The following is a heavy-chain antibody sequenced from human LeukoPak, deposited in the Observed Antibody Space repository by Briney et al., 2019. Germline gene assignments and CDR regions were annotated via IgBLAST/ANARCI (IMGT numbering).Heavy chain of an antibody. J-gene: IGHJ3*02. Sequence: SETLSLTCTVSSGSTSSSSYYWGWIRQPPGKGLEWIGSIYYSGSSYYNPSLKSRVTISVDTCKNQFSLKSSSGTAADTAVYYCARLRDSSGWFWAFDIWGQGTLVTVSS. CDR2: IYYSGSS. V-gene: IGHV4-39*01. CDR3: ARLRDSSGWFWAFDI. CDR1: SGSTSSSSYY. D-gene: IGHD6-19*01.